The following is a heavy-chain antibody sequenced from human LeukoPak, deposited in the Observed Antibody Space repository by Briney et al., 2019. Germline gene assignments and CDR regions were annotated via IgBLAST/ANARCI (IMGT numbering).Heavy chain of an antibody. J-gene: IGHJ3*02. D-gene: IGHD3-22*01. Sequence: ASVKVSCKASGYTFTSYYMHWVRQAPGQGLEWMGIINPSGGSTSYAQKFQGRVTMTRDTSTSTVYMELSSLRSEDTAVYYCARREGYYYDSSGYSYDAFDIWGQGTMVTVSS. CDR2: INPSGGST. CDR1: GYTFTSYY. CDR3: ARREGYYYDSSGYSYDAFDI. V-gene: IGHV1-46*01.